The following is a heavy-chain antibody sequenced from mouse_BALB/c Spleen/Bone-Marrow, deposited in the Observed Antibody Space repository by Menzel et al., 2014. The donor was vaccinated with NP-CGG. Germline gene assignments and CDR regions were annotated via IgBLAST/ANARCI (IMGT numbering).Heavy chain of an antibody. D-gene: IGHD1-1*02. CDR3: ARHEGGGYYDY. J-gene: IGHJ2*01. CDR2: FDPGSGSI. Sequence: HPPQAGAGAVKPGASVKLSFNAFGYPFSEHIIHWVKQRFGQALEWIGWFDPGSGSIKYNEKFKDKATLTADKSSSTVYMELSRLTSEDSAVYFCARHEGGGYYDYWGQGTNLTVSS. CDR1: GYPFSEHI. V-gene: IGHV1-62-2*01.